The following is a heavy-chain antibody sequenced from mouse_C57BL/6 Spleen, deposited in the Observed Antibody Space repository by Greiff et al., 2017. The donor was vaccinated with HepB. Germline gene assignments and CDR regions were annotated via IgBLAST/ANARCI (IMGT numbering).Heavy chain of an antibody. V-gene: IGHV1-26*01. D-gene: IGHD1-1*01. CDR2: INPNNGGT. CDR3: ARKAFYYYGSSPYFDY. Sequence: VQLQQSGPELVKPGASVKISCKASGYKFTDYYMNWVKQSHGKSLEWIGDINPNNGGTSYNQKFKGKATLTVDKSSSTAYMELRSLTSEDSAVYYCARKAFYYYGSSPYFDYWGQGTTLTVSS. CDR1: GYKFTDYY. J-gene: IGHJ2*01.